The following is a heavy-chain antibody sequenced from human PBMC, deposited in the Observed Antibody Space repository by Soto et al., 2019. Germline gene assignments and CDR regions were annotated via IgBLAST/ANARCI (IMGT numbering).Heavy chain of an antibody. CDR3: AREADILNWFDP. J-gene: IGHJ5*02. V-gene: IGHV1-3*01. Sequence: ASVKVSCKASGYTFTNYVIHWVRQAPGQGLERMGWINAGNGNTEYSQKFQGRVTLTRDTSASTAYMELNSLRAEDTAVYYCAREADILNWFDPWGQGTLVTVSS. CDR1: GYTFTNYV. D-gene: IGHD3-9*01. CDR2: INAGNGNT.